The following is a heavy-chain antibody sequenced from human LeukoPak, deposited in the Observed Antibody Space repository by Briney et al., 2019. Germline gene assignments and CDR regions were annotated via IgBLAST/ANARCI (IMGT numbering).Heavy chain of an antibody. V-gene: IGHV3-23*01. CDR2: ISNTGGST. Sequence: GGSLRLSCAASGFSFNTYAMSWVRQAPGKGLEWVSAISNTGGSTYYADSVKGRFTISRDNSKNTLYLQMNSLRAEDTAVYYCAKGLCSTSCYSVPDHVWGQGTTVTVSS. CDR3: AKGLCSTSCYSVPDHV. CDR1: GFSFNTYA. D-gene: IGHD2-2*01. J-gene: IGHJ6*02.